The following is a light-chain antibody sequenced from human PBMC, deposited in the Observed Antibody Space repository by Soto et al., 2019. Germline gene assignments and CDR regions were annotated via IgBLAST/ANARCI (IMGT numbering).Light chain of an antibody. CDR2: EGT. J-gene: IGLJ1*01. CDR1: NNL. V-gene: IGLV2-23*01. Sequence: QSVLTQPASVSGSPGQSITISCTGTNNLVSWYQQHPGKAPKVVLYEGTKRPSGVSNRFSGSNSGSTASLTISGLQAEDEAHYFCCAYVGARSYVFGPGTKLTV. CDR3: CAYVGARSYV.